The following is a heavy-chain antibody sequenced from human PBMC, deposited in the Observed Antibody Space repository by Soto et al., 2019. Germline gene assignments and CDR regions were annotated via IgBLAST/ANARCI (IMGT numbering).Heavy chain of an antibody. CDR2: IHHSGIT. CDR3: ARVRQGCSSTSCYFDP. CDR1: GGSISSSNW. J-gene: IGHJ5*02. Sequence: SETLSLTCAVSGGSISSSNWWNWVRQPPGKGLEWIGEIHHSGITNYNPSLKSRVTISVDKSKNQFSLKLNAVTAAETAVYYCARVRQGCSSTSCYFDPWGQGTLVTVSS. D-gene: IGHD2-2*01. V-gene: IGHV4-4*02.